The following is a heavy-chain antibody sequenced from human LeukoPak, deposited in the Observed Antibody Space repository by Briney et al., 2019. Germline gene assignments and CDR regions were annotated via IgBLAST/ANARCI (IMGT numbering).Heavy chain of an antibody. CDR1: GFTFSSYA. CDR2: ISGSGGST. J-gene: IGHJ4*02. CDR3: AKSKWAYYYDSSGYPTDY. Sequence: PGGSLRLSCAASGFTFSSYAMSWVRQAPGKGLEWVSAISGSGGSTYYADSVKGRFTISRDNSKNTLYLQMNSLRAEDTAVYYCAKSKWAYYYDSSGYPTDYWGQGTLVTVSS. V-gene: IGHV3-23*01. D-gene: IGHD3-22*01.